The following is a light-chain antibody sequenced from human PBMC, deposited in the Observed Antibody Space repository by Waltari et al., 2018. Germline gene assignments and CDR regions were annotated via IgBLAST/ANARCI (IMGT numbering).Light chain of an antibody. CDR2: DAS. J-gene: IGKJ2*01. CDR3: QQCYSTPYT. V-gene: IGKV1-33*01. CDR1: QDIYNY. Sequence: DVQLTQSPSSLSASVGDRVTITCQASQDIYNYLNWFQQKPGKAPKLLIYDASNLETGVPSRFSGSRSGTDFTFTISSLQPEDVATYYCQQCYSTPYTFGQGTKLEIK.